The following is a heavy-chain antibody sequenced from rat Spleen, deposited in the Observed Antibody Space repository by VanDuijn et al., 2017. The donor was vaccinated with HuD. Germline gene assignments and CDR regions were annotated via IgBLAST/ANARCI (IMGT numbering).Heavy chain of an antibody. CDR1: GFTFSDYY. V-gene: IGHV5-29*01. CDR2: ISYDGRST. Sequence: EVQLVESDGGLVQPGRSLKLSCAASGFTFSDYYMAWVRQAPTKGLEWVATISYDGRSTFYRDSVRARFTISRDIAKSTLFLQMDSLRSEDTATYYCARLWDSWGQGVMVTVSS. J-gene: IGHJ2*01. CDR3: ARLWDS.